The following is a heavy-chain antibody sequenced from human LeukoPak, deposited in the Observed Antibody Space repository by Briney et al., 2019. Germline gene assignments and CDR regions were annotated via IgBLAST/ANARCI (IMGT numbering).Heavy chain of an antibody. J-gene: IGHJ4*02. CDR2: IWYDGSNK. Sequence: GGSLRLSCAASGFTFSRFGMHWVRQAPGKGLEWVAVIWYDGSNKYYADSVKGRFTISRDNSKNTLYLEMNSLRAEDTAVYYCARDYYYDSSGYWDYYFDYWGQGTLVSDSS. V-gene: IGHV3-33*01. D-gene: IGHD3-22*01. CDR3: ARDYYYDSSGYWDYYFDY. CDR1: GFTFSRFG.